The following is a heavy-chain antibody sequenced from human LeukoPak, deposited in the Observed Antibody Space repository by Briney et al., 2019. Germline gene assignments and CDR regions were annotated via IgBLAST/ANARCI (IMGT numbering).Heavy chain of an antibody. CDR2: IYYSGST. Sequence: SETLSLTCTVSGGSISSSSYYWGWIRQPPGKGLEWIGTIYYSGSTYYNPSLKTRVPISVDMYKNQFSLKLRSVTAADTAVYYCATPDGYNYKYWGQGTLVTVSS. D-gene: IGHD5-24*01. CDR1: GGSISSSSYY. CDR3: ATPDGYNYKY. J-gene: IGHJ4*02. V-gene: IGHV4-39*01.